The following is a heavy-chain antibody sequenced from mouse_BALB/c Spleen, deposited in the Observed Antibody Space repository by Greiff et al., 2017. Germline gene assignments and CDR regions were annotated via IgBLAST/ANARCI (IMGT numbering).Heavy chain of an antibody. D-gene: IGHD2-3*01. CDR2: ISYSGST. CDR1: GYSITSYYA. CDR3: ARGRYDGYYEFAY. J-gene: IGHJ4*01. Sequence: EVKLEESGPGLVKPSQSLSLTCTVTGYSITSYYAWNWIRQFPGNKLEWMGYISYSGSTSYNPSLKSRISITRDTSKNQFFLQLNSVTTEDTATYYCARGRYDGYYEFAYWGQGTSVTVSS. V-gene: IGHV3-2*02.